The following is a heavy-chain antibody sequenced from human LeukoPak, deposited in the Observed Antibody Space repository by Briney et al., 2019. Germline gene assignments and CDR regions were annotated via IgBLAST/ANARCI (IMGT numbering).Heavy chain of an antibody. CDR2: IGGNGDTS. J-gene: IGHJ4*02. CDR1: GFTFSNYA. CDR3: ATRREYSYPY. Sequence: PGGSLRLSCAASGFTFSNYAMHWVRQAQGKGLEYVTAIGGNGDTSYYADSVKGRFTISRDNSKNTVYLQMGSLRTEDMAVYYCATRREYSYPYWGQGTLVTVSS. V-gene: IGHV3-64*02. D-gene: IGHD5-18*01.